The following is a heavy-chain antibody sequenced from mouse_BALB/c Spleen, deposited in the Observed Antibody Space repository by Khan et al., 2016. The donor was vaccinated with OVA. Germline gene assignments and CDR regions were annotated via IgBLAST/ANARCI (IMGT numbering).Heavy chain of an antibody. CDR2: ISYSGNT. Sequence: VQLKESGPGLVKPSQSLSLTCTVTGYSITSDYAWNWIRQFPGNKLEWLGFISYSGNTNYNPSLKSRISITRDTSKNQFFLQLYSVTTEDTATYYCARICGGDFDYWGQGTTLTVSS. CDR1: GYSITSDYA. V-gene: IGHV3-2*02. CDR3: ARICGGDFDY. J-gene: IGHJ2*01.